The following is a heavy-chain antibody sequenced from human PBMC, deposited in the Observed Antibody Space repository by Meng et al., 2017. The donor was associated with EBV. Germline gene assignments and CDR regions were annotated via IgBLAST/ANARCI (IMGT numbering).Heavy chain of an antibody. CDR1: GFTVSSNY. J-gene: IGHJ4*02. CDR3: AKHRLGPLDY. D-gene: IGHD5-12*01. CDR2: IYSGGST. V-gene: IGHV3-53*01. Sequence: GERVESGGGLLRPGGSLRLSGAASGFTVSSNYMSWVRQAPGKGLEWVSVIYSGGSTYYADSVKGRFTISRDNSKNTLYLQMNSLRAEDTAVYYCAKHRLGPLDYWGQGTLVTVSS.